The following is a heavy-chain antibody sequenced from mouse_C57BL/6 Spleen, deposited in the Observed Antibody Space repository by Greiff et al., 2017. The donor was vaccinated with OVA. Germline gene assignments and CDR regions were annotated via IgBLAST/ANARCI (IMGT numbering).Heavy chain of an antibody. CDR1: GYTFTDYY. J-gene: IGHJ3*01. CDR2: INPYNGGT. CDR3: ARKRDYDEIGFAC. V-gene: IGHV1-19*01. D-gene: IGHD2-3*01. Sequence: EVQLQQSGPVLVKPGASVKMSCKASGYTFTDYYMNWVKQSHGKSLEWIGVINPYNGGTSYNQKFKGKATLTVDKSSSTAYMELNSLTSEDSAVYYCARKRDYDEIGFACWGQGTLVTVSA.